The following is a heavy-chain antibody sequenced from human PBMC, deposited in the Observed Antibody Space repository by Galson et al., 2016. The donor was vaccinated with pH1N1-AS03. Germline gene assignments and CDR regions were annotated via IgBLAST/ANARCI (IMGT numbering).Heavy chain of an antibody. J-gene: IGHJ1*01. CDR1: GFPFSDYY. Sequence: LRLSCAASGFPFSDYYMSCIRQAPGKGLEWISCITSSGGSGPTIYYADSVKGRFTISRDNAKNSLYLQMNNLRAEDTAVYYCVRETGFSSTWYPFHQWGQGTLVRVSA. D-gene: IGHD6-13*01. CDR2: ITSSGGSGPTI. CDR3: VRETGFSSTWYPFHQ. V-gene: IGHV3-11*04.